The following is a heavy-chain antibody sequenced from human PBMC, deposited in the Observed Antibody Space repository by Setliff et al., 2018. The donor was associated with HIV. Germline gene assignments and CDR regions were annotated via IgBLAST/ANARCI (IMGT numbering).Heavy chain of an antibody. CDR1: GFTFNKYW. CDR3: ARDEQATVVTDYYYYMDV. CDR2: IQQDGNEK. D-gene: IGHD4-17*01. V-gene: IGHV3-7*01. J-gene: IGHJ6*03. Sequence: GGSLRLSCATSGFTFNKYWMTWVRQAPGKGLEWVATIQQDGNEKYFVDSVKGRFTISRDNARNSLYLQMNSLRAEDTAIYYCARDEQATVVTDYYYYMDVWGKGTTVTV.